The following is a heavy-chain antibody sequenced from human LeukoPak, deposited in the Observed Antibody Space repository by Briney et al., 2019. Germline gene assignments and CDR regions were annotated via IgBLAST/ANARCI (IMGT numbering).Heavy chain of an antibody. CDR1: GFTFSSYW. J-gene: IGHJ3*02. D-gene: IGHD2-15*01. V-gene: IGHV3-74*01. CDR2: INSDGSRT. Sequence: PGGSLRLSCAASGFTFSSYWMHWVRQAPGKGLVWVSRINSDGSRTSYADSVKGRFTISRDNAKNTLYLQMNSLRAEDRAVYYCARDAPYCSGGSCYSDAFDIWGQGTMVTVSS. CDR3: ARDAPYCSGGSCYSDAFDI.